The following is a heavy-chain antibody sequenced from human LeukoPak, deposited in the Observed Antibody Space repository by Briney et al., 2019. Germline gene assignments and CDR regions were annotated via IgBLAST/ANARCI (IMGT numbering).Heavy chain of an antibody. Sequence: PGGSLRLSCAASGFTFSSYWMHWVRQAPGKGLVWVSRINSDGSSTSYADSVKGRFTISRDNAKNTLYLQMNSLRAEDTAVYYCAAEGVYYDSSGLLDYWGQGTLVTVSS. CDR2: INSDGSST. CDR1: GFTFSSYW. V-gene: IGHV3-74*01. J-gene: IGHJ4*02. CDR3: AAEGVYYDSSGLLDY. D-gene: IGHD3-22*01.